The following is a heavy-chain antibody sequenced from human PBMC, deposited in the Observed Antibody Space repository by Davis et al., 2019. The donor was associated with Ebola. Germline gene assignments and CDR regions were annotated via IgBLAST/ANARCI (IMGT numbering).Heavy chain of an antibody. CDR2: ISAYNGNT. CDR3: ARDRGDYIWGSYRGPDY. Sequence: ASVKVSCKASGYTFTSYGISWVRQAPGQGLEWMGWISAYNGNTNYAQKLQGRVTMTTDTSTSTAYMELRSLRSDDTAVYYCARDRGDYIWGSYRGPDYWGQGTLVTVSS. CDR1: GYTFTSYG. D-gene: IGHD3-16*02. V-gene: IGHV1-18*01. J-gene: IGHJ4*02.